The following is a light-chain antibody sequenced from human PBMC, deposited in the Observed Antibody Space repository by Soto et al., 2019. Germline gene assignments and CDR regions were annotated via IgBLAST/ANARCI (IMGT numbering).Light chain of an antibody. J-gene: IGLJ1*01. CDR1: RSNIGSNT. CDR2: SNN. Sequence: QSVLTQPPSASGTPGQRVTISCSGSRSNIGSNTVNWYQQLPGTAPKLLIYSNNQRPSGVPDRFSGSKSGMSPPLAISGLQSEDEGDYYCAAWDDSLNGRYVFGIGTKV. CDR3: AAWDDSLNGRYV. V-gene: IGLV1-44*01.